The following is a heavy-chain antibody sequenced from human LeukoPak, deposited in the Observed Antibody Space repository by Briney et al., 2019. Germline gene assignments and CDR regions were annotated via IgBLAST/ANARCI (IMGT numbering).Heavy chain of an antibody. V-gene: IGHV1-24*01. CDR3: AIDYSNLLPYGLYYYYGMDV. CDR1: GYTLTELS. Sequence: ASVKVSCKVSGYTLTELSMHWVRQAPGKGLEWMGGFDPEDGETIYAQKFQGRVTMTEDTSTDTAYMELSSLRSEDTAVCYCAIDYSNLLPYGLYYYYGMDVWGQGTTVTVSS. J-gene: IGHJ6*02. D-gene: IGHD4-11*01. CDR2: FDPEDGET.